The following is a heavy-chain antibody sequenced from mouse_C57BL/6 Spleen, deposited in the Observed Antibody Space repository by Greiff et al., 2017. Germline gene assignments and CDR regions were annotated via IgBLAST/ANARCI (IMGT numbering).Heavy chain of an antibody. CDR1: GYTFTSYW. CDR3: ARWGFITTAVDY. CDR2: IDPSDSYT. D-gene: IGHD1-1*01. V-gene: IGHV1-69*01. J-gene: IGHJ2*01. Sequence: QVQLQQPGAELVMPGASVKLSCKASGYTFTSYWMHWVKQRPGQGLEWIGEIDPSDSYTNYNQKFKGKSTLTVDKSSSTAYMQLSSLTSEDSAVYYCARWGFITTAVDYWGQGTTLTVSS.